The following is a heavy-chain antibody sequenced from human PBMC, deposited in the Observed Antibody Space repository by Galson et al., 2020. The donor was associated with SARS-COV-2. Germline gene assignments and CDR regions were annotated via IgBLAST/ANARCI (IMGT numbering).Heavy chain of an antibody. CDR1: GFTFRDYA. CDR3: ARGLGGGWYGAFDI. Sequence: ETGGSLRLSCAASGFTFRDYAMTWVRQAPGKGLEWVSAISGGAAGKGLEWLSAISGYTGSTYYADSVRGRFTISRDNSKNTLYLQMDSLRAEDTAVYYCARGLGGGWYGAFDIWGQGTMVTVSS. J-gene: IGHJ3*02. D-gene: IGHD6-19*01. V-gene: IGHV3-23*01. CDR2: ISGYTGST.